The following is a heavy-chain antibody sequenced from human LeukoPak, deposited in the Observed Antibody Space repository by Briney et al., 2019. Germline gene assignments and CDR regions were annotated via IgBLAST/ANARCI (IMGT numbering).Heavy chain of an antibody. CDR3: ARDCGGGAPCFDS. Sequence: GGSLRLSCEASGVTFSNYWMSWVRQAPGMGPEWLANIKQDGTEKFYMASVRGRFIISKDNAKSSLYLQMNSLRVEDTAVYYCARDCGGGAPCFDSWGQGTLVTVSS. J-gene: IGHJ4*02. D-gene: IGHD3-16*01. CDR2: IKQDGTEK. V-gene: IGHV3-7*03. CDR1: GVTFSNYW.